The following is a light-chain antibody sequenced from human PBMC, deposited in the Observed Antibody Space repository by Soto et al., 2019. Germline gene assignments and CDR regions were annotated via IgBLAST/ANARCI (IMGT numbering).Light chain of an antibody. J-gene: IGLJ2*01. CDR1: TSDVGGSRY. V-gene: IGLV2-8*01. CDR3: SSYAGSDKFEL. CDR2: EVN. Sequence: QSALTQPPAASGSPGHSVTISCTGTTSDVGGSRYVSWYQQHPGKAPKLIIYEVNRRPSGVPARLSGSKSGNTASLTVSGLQAEDEADYYCSSYAGSDKFELFGGGTKLTVL.